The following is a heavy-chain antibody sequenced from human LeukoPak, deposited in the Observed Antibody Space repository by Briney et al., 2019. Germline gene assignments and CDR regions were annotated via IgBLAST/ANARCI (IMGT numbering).Heavy chain of an antibody. J-gene: IGHJ6*03. Sequence: SETLSLTCAVYGGSFSGYYWRWIRQPPEKGREWIGEINHSGSTNYNPSLKSGVTISVDTSKNQFSLKLSSVTAADTAVYYCARGVPAIYSSIHDNYYYYMDVWGKGTTVTVSS. D-gene: IGHD6-6*01. V-gene: IGHV4-34*01. CDR2: INHSGST. CDR3: ARGVPAIYSSIHDNYYYYMDV. CDR1: GGSFSGYY.